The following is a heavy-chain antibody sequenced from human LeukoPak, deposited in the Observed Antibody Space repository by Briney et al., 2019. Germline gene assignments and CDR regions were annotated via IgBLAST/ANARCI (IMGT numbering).Heavy chain of an antibody. J-gene: IGHJ5*02. D-gene: IGHD2-2*01. Sequence: PSETLSLTCTVSGGSIISSNYYWGWIRQPPGKGLEWIGSIYYSVSTYYNPSLKSRVTISVDTSKNQFSLKLSSVTAADTAVYYCAREGSTSSWGQGTLVTVSS. V-gene: IGHV4-39*02. CDR2: IYYSVST. CDR1: GGSIISSNYY. CDR3: AREGSTSS.